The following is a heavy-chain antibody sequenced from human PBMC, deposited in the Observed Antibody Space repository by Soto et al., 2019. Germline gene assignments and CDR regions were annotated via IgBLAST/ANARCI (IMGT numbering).Heavy chain of an antibody. J-gene: IGHJ4*02. CDR3: ARGDYGGNWGY. D-gene: IGHD4-17*01. V-gene: IGHV3-74*01. CDR1: GFTFSSYW. Sequence: EVQLVESGGGLVQPGGSLRLSCAASGFTFSSYWMHWVRQAPGKGLVWVSRINSDGSSTSYADSVKGRFTISRDNAKNTLYLQMHSLIADDTAVYYCARGDYGGNWGYWGQGTLVTVSS. CDR2: INSDGSST.